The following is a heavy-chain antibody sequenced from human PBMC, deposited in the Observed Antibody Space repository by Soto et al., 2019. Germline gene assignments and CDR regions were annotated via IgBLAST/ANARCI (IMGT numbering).Heavy chain of an antibody. CDR2: IYYRGST. Sequence: QVQLQESGPGLVKPSQTLSLTCTVSGGSISSGGYSWSWIRQHPGKGLEWIGYIYYRGSTYYNPSLKSRVTTSVDTSQNQFSLKLSSVTAADTAVYYCASRGYSYGFCLGMDVWGQGTTVTVSS. CDR3: ASRGYSYGFCLGMDV. V-gene: IGHV4-31*03. J-gene: IGHJ6*02. CDR1: GGSISSGGYS. D-gene: IGHD5-18*01.